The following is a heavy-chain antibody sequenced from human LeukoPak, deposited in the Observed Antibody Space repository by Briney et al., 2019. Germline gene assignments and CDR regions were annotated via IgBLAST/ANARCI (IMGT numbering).Heavy chain of an antibody. V-gene: IGHV3-23*01. CDR2: ITTGGPNT. D-gene: IGHD4-23*01. Sequence: GGSLRLSCTASGFTFSSYTMSWVRRAPGKGLKWVSTITTGGPNTYYADSVKGRFTISRDNSKNTLYLQMNSLRAEDTAVYYCAKEGLRGFYWGQGTLVTVSS. CDR3: AKEGLRGFY. CDR1: GFTFSSYT. J-gene: IGHJ4*02.